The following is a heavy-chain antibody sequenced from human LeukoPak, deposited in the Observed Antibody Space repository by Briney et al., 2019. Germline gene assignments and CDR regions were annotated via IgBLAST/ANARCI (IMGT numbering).Heavy chain of an antibody. CDR3: ATVVVVAAKGFDPFDP. J-gene: IGHJ5*02. V-gene: IGHV1-2*06. Sequence: ASVKVSCKASGYTFTGYYMHWVREAPGQGVGWVGRTNPNSGGTNYAQKFQGRVTMTRDTSISTAYMELSRLRSDDTAVYYCATVVVVAAKGFDPFDPWGQGTLVTVSS. CDR1: GYTFTGYY. D-gene: IGHD2-15*01. CDR2: TNPNSGGT.